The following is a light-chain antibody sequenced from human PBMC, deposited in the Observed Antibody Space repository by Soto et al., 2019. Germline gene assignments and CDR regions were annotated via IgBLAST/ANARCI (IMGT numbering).Light chain of an antibody. CDR2: DAS. CDR1: QSISSW. J-gene: IGKJ2*01. CDR3: QQYDSYSQYT. Sequence: DIQMTQSPSTLSASVGDRVTITCRASQSISSWLAWYQQKPGKAPKLLIYDASTLESGVPSRLSGGGSGTEFTLTISSLQPDDFATYYCQQYDSYSQYTFGQGTKLEIK. V-gene: IGKV1-5*01.